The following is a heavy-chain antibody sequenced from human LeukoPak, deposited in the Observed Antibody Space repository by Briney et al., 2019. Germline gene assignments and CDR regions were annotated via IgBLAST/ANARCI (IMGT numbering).Heavy chain of an antibody. Sequence: GGSLRLSCAASGFTVSSNYMSWVRQAPGKGLEWVSFIYSGGNTYYADSVKGRFTISRDNSKNTLYLQMNSLRAEDTAVYYCARDHRPPNYYDTSGGFDIWGQGTMVTVSS. CDR2: IYSGGNT. CDR3: ARDHRPPNYYDTSGGFDI. V-gene: IGHV3-66*01. CDR1: GFTVSSNY. D-gene: IGHD3-22*01. J-gene: IGHJ3*02.